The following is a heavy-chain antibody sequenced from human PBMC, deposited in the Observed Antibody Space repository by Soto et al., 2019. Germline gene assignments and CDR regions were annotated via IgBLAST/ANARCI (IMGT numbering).Heavy chain of an antibody. CDR3: ARDPRITTLGVVINTPFDS. Sequence: QVQLVQSGPEVKKPGASVKVSCKAAGYTFTSYGISWVRQAPGQGLEWMGWISAYNGHINYAQKFQGRVTMTTDTSTSTAYMELRSLRSDDTAVYYCARDPRITTLGVVINTPFDSWGQGTLVTVSS. CDR2: ISAYNGHI. J-gene: IGHJ4*02. D-gene: IGHD3-3*01. V-gene: IGHV1-18*01. CDR1: GYTFTSYG.